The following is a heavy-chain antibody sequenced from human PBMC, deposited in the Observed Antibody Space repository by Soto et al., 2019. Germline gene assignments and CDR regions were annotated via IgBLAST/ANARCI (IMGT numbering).Heavy chain of an antibody. D-gene: IGHD1-26*01. J-gene: IGHJ3*02. Sequence: QVQLVESGGGVVQPGRSLRLSCAASGFTFSSYGMHWVRQAPGKGLEWVAVIWYDGSNKYYADSVKGRFTISRDNTRNTLYLRMTSRRAEDTAVYYCARGGVKWELEDAFDIWGQGTMVTVSS. CDR3: ARGGVKWELEDAFDI. CDR2: IWYDGSNK. CDR1: GFTFSSYG. V-gene: IGHV3-33*01.